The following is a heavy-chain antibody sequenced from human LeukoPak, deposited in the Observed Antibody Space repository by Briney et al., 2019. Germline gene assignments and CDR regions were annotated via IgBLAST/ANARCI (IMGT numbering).Heavy chain of an antibody. V-gene: IGHV1-2*02. CDR1: GYTFTGYY. D-gene: IGHD6-19*01. Sequence: GASVKVSCKASGYTFTGYYMHWVRQAPGQGLEWMGWINPNSGGTNYAQKFQGRVTMTRDTAISTAYMELSRLRSDDTAVYCCARLGALRQWLDVLGSWGQGTLVTVSS. CDR3: ARLGALRQWLDVLGS. J-gene: IGHJ5*02. CDR2: INPNSGGT.